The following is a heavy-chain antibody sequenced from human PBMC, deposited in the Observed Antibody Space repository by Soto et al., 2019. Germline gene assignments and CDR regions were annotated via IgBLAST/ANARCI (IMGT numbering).Heavy chain of an antibody. CDR2: INAGNGNT. CDR3: ARGVFGTTMDYYYYGMDV. V-gene: IGHV1-3*01. J-gene: IGHJ6*02. CDR1: GYTFTSYA. D-gene: IGHD4-17*01. Sequence: ASVKVPCKASGYTFTSYAMHWVRQAPGQRLEWMGWINAGNGNTKYSQKFQGRVTITRDTSASTAYMELSSLRSEDTAVYYCARGVFGTTMDYYYYGMDVWGQGTTVTVSS.